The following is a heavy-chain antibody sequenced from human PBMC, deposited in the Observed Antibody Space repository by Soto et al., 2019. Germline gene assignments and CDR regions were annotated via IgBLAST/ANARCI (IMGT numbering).Heavy chain of an antibody. V-gene: IGHV4-4*09. CDR3: ARTLDYGHMDV. J-gene: IGHJ6*03. Sequence: QVHMQESGPGLVKPSETLSLTCTVSGDSVRNQYWSWIRRPPGRGLEWIGYIYRSGSTKYNPSLKSRLTISVDTSKNQFSLKLSSVTAADTAVYYCARTLDYGHMDVWGKGTTVTVSS. D-gene: IGHD3-16*01. CDR2: IYRSGST. CDR1: GDSVRNQY.